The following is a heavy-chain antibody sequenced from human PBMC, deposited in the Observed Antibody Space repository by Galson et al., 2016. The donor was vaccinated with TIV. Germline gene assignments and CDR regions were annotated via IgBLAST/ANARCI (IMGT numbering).Heavy chain of an antibody. CDR3: AAWRPGGWLDP. CDR1: DSW. D-gene: IGHD5-12*01. Sequence: QSGAEVKKPGESLNISCKGSDSWVAWVRQKPGRGPEYMGVIYPRDSDTRYSPSFEGQVTISVDKSFTTAYLQWTSLEASDSAIYFCAAWRPGGWLDPWGQGTQVIVSS. CDR2: IYPRDSDT. V-gene: IGHV5-51*03. J-gene: IGHJ5*02.